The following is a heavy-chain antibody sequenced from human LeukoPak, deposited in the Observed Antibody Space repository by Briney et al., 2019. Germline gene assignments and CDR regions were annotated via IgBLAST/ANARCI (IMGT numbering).Heavy chain of an antibody. Sequence: GGSLRLSCAASGFTFNTYWMSWVRQAPGKGLEWVANIKQDGSEKYYVDSVKGRFTISRDNAKNSLYLQMNSLRAEDTAVYYCARDRGTRSFDVWGQGTMVTVSS. CDR3: ARDRGTRSFDV. V-gene: IGHV3-7*03. D-gene: IGHD1-26*01. J-gene: IGHJ3*01. CDR1: GFTFNTYW. CDR2: IKQDGSEK.